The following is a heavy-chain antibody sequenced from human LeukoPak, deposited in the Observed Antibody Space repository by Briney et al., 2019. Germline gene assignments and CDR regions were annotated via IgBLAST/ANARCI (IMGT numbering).Heavy chain of an antibody. Sequence: PGGSLRLSCAASGFTFSSSAMSWVRQMPGKGLEWMGIIYPGDSDTRYSPSFQGQVTISADKSISTAYLQWSSLKASDTAMYYCARSGVPGAMTWFDPWGQGTLVTVSS. CDR3: ARSGVPGAMTWFDP. J-gene: IGHJ5*02. V-gene: IGHV5-51*01. CDR1: GFTFSSSA. CDR2: IYPGDSDT. D-gene: IGHD2-2*01.